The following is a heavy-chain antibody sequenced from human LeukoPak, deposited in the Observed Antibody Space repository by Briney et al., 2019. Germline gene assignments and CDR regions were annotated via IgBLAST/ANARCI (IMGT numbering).Heavy chain of an antibody. D-gene: IGHD5-12*01. CDR2: IKQDGVEK. J-gene: IGHJ4*02. V-gene: IGHV3-7*01. CDR3: ARDPSRYDLDY. Sequence: GGSLRLSCVVSGFTFSSYYMSWVRQAPGKGLEWVANIKQDGVEKHYVDSVKGRFTISGDSAKNSLYLQMNSLRAEDTAVYYCARDPSRYDLDYWGQGTLVTVSS. CDR1: GFTFSSYY.